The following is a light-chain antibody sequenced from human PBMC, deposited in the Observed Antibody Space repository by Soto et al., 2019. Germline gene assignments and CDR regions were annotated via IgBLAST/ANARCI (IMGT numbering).Light chain of an antibody. V-gene: IGKV1-27*01. CDR2: AAS. J-gene: IGKJ1*01. CDR3: QKYDSAPWT. Sequence: DIQMTQSPSSRSASVRDRVTITCRASQGISNYLAWYQQKPGKVPKLLIYAASTLQSGVPSRFSGSGSGTDSTLTISSLQPEDVATYYCQKYDSAPWTFGQGTKVEIK. CDR1: QGISNY.